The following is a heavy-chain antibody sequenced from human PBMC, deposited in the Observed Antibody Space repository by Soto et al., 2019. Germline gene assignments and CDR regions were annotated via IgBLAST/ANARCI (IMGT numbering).Heavy chain of an antibody. V-gene: IGHV4-31*03. J-gene: IGHJ4*02. CDR2: IFYSGPT. CDR1: GDSITSGVHY. CDR3: ARDRVMLTFGGASEEWGIDS. D-gene: IGHD3-16*01. Sequence: QVQLQESGPGLVKPSQTLSLTCTVSGDSITSGVHYWSWIRQLPGKGLECIGYIFYSGPTYYNPSLNSRFTISVDTSKNQFSLKVNAVTAADTAVYYCARDRVMLTFGGASEEWGIDSWGQGTLVTVSS.